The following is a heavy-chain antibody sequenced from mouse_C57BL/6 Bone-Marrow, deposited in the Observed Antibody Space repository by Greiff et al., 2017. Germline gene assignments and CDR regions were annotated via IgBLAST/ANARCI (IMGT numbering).Heavy chain of an antibody. V-gene: IGHV1-59*01. Sequence: VQLQQPGAELVRPGSSVKLSCKASGYTFTSYWMDWVKQRPGQGLEWIGVIDPSDSYTNYNQKFKGKATLTVDTSSSTAYMQLSSLTSEDSAVYYCARATFAYWGQGTLVTVSA. CDR2: IDPSDSYT. CDR1: GYTFTSYW. D-gene: IGHD6-1*01. J-gene: IGHJ3*01. CDR3: ARATFAY.